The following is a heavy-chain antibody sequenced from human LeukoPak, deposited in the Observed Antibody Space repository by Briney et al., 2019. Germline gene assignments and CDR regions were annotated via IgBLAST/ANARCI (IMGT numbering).Heavy chain of an antibody. J-gene: IGHJ4*02. Sequence: PSETLSLTCTVSSDSIYSSNYYWGWIRQPPGKGLEWIGSIYYSGSTYYDSSLKSRVTISVDTSKNQFSLKLSSLTAADTAVYYCARAAYCGGDCYLFDYWGQGTLVTVFS. CDR3: ARAAYCGGDCYLFDY. V-gene: IGHV4-39*01. D-gene: IGHD2-21*02. CDR2: IYYSGST. CDR1: SDSIYSSNYY.